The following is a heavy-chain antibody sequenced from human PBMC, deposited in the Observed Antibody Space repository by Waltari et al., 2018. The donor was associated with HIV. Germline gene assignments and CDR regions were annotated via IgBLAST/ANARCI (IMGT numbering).Heavy chain of an antibody. V-gene: IGHV3-74*01. CDR1: GFAFRNYW. CDR3: ARDLSWNQADY. CDR2: IDPDATCI. D-gene: IGHD1-1*01. Sequence: EVQLVESGGGLVQPGGSLRLSCAASGFAFRNYWMHWFRQVPGKGLRWRARIDPDATCITHADSVKVRFSISRDNSKNTMYLQMNNLRAEDTALYYCARDLSWNQADYWGQGALVTVSS. J-gene: IGHJ4*02.